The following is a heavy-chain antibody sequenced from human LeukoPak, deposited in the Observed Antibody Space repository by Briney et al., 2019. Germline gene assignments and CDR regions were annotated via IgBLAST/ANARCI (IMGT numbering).Heavy chain of an antibody. Sequence: PGGSLRLSCAASGFTFSSYAMTWVRQAPGKGLEWVSTISGSSGSTYYADSVKGRFTISRDNSKNTLYLQMNSLRVEDTAVLYCAKVSRSGSYYRFDYWGQGTLVTVSS. CDR1: GFTFSSYA. CDR2: ISGSSGST. CDR3: AKVSRSGSYYRFDY. J-gene: IGHJ4*02. V-gene: IGHV3-23*01. D-gene: IGHD3-10*01.